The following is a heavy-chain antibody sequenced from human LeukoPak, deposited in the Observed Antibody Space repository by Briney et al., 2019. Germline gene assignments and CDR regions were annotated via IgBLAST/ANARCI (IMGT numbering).Heavy chain of an antibody. CDR2: IIQDGSDK. Sequence: GSLILSCTSSGFSFGDYAMSWVRQAPGKGLEWVANIIQDGSDKYYVDSVKGRFTISRDNAKNSLSLQMNSLRVEDTAVYHCARDFQTDKWGQGTLVTVSS. CDR1: GFSFGDYA. CDR3: ARDFQTDK. V-gene: IGHV3-7*04. J-gene: IGHJ1*01.